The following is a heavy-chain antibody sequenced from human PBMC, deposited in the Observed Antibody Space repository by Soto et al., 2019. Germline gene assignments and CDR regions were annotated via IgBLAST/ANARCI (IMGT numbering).Heavy chain of an antibody. CDR2: ISAYNGNT. V-gene: IGHV1-18*01. D-gene: IGHD1-26*01. CDR3: ARAPRRLGSRSQLLPEKKTGGGGPWQYMDV. Sequence: ASVKVSCKASGYTFTSYGISWVRQAPGQGLEWMGWISAYNGNTNYAQKLQGRVTMTTDTSTSTAYMELRSLRSDDTAVYYCARAPRRLGSRSQLLPEKKTGGGGPWQYMDVWGKGTTVTVSS. CDR1: GYTFTSYG. J-gene: IGHJ6*03.